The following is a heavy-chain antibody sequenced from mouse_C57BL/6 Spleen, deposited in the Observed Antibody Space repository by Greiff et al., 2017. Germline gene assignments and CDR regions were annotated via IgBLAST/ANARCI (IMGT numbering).Heavy chain of an antibody. Sequence: QVQLQQPGAELVMPGASVKLSCKASGYTFTSYWMHWVKQRPGQGLEWIGEIDPSDSDTNYNQKFKGKSTLTVDKSSSTAYMQLSSLTSEDSAVYYCARQLRSFDYWGQGTTLTVSA. CDR3: ARQLRSFDY. V-gene: IGHV1-69*01. D-gene: IGHD3-2*02. J-gene: IGHJ2*01. CDR2: IDPSDSDT. CDR1: GYTFTSYW.